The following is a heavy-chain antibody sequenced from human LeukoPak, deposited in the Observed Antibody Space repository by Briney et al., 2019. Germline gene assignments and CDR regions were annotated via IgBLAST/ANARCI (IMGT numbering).Heavy chain of an antibody. Sequence: GGSLRLSCAASGFTFSSYGMHWVRQAPGKGLEWVAFIRYDGSNEYYADSVKGRFTISRDNSKNTLYLQMNSLRAEDTAVYYCAKDWGSYGAFFDYWGQGTLVTVSS. V-gene: IGHV3-30*02. D-gene: IGHD4/OR15-4a*01. CDR1: GFTFSSYG. J-gene: IGHJ4*02. CDR3: AKDWGSYGAFFDY. CDR2: IRYDGSNE.